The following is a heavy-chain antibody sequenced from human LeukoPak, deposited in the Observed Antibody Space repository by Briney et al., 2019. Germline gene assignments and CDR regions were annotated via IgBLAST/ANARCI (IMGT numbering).Heavy chain of an antibody. D-gene: IGHD3-3*01. Sequence: ASVKVSCKVSGYTFTELSMHWVRQAPGKGLEWMGGFDPEDGETIYAQKFQGRVTMTEDTSTDTAYMELSSLRSEDTAVYYCATFTHRRDSGLQVTIFGPTGFDPWGQGTLVTVSS. CDR2: FDPEDGET. CDR1: GYTFTELS. J-gene: IGHJ5*02. V-gene: IGHV1-24*01. CDR3: ATFTHRRDSGLQVTIFGPTGFDP.